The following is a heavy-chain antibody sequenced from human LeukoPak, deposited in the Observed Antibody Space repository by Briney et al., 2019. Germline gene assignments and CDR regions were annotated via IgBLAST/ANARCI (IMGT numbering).Heavy chain of an antibody. V-gene: IGHV3-30-3*01. CDR1: GFTFSSHA. Sequence: PGGSLRLSCAASGFTFSSHAMFWVRQAPGKGLEGVAVITYDGSNKYYLDSVKGRFTISRDNSKNTLYLQMNSLTLEDTAVYYCAREWNMDAWGQGTTVTVSS. D-gene: IGHD1-1*01. CDR2: ITYDGSNK. CDR3: AREWNMDA. J-gene: IGHJ6*02.